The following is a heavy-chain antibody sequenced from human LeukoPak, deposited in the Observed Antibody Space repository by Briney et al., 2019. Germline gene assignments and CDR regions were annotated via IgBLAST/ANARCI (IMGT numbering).Heavy chain of an antibody. CDR3: TGGPQFATWIQLWFVSDAFDI. Sequence: PGGSLRLSCTASGFTFGDYAMSWVRQAPGKGLEWVGFIRSKAYGGTTEYAASVKGRFTISRDDSKSIAYLQMNSLKTEDTAVYYCTGGPQFATWIQLWFVSDAFDIWGQGTMVTVSS. D-gene: IGHD5-18*01. CDR1: GFTFGDYA. V-gene: IGHV3-49*04. CDR2: IRSKAYGGTT. J-gene: IGHJ3*02.